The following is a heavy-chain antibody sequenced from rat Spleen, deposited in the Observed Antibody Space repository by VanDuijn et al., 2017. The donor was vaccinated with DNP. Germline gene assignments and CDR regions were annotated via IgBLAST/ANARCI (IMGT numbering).Heavy chain of an antibody. V-gene: IGHV2-30*01. J-gene: IGHJ1*01. D-gene: IGHD1-1*01. CDR3: ARQGSGDDWYFDF. Sequence: QVQLKESGPGLVQPSQTLSLACTVSGFSLTSHHVHWVRQPPGKGLEWMGVIWSGGNTDYNSALKPRLSISRDTSKSQVLLKMNSLQPEDTGTYYCARQGSGDDWYFDFWGPGTMVTVSS. CDR1: GFSLTSHH. CDR2: IWSGGNT.